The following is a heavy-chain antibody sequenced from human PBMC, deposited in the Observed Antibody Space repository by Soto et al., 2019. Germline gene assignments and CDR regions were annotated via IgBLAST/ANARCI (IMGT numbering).Heavy chain of an antibody. V-gene: IGHV3-30-3*01. Sequence: QVQLVESGGGVVQPGRSLRLSCAASGFTFTNFAMHWVRQAPGKGLEWMAAISSDVVNNYYAESVKGRFTISRDNSKNTLYLKLNSLRTEETAVYYRARGGAWTPEGLGYWGQGTLVTVSS. CDR1: GFTFTNFA. CDR2: ISSDVVNN. CDR3: ARGGAWTPEGLGY. D-gene: IGHD2-15*01. J-gene: IGHJ4*02.